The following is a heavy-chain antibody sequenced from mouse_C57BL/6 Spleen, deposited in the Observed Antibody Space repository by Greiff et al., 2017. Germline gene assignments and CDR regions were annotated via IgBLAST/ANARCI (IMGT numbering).Heavy chain of an antibody. V-gene: IGHV2-2*01. D-gene: IGHD2-4*01. Sequence: VQLQQSGPGLVQPSQSLSITCTVSGFSLTSYGVHWVRQSPGKGLEWLGVIWSGGSTDYNAAFISRLSLSKDNSKSQVFFKMNSLQADDTAIYYCARREIYYDYDYYAMDYWGQGTSVTVSS. CDR3: ARREIYYDYDYYAMDY. CDR2: IWSGGST. J-gene: IGHJ4*01. CDR1: GFSLTSYG.